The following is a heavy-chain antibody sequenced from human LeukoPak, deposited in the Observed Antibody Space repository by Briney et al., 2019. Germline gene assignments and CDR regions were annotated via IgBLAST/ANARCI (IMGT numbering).Heavy chain of an antibody. Sequence: GGSLRLSCAASGFTFSSYGMHWVRQAPGKGLEWVAVIPNDQSNKYYTDSVKGRFTISRDNSKNTLYLQMNSLRAEDTAVYYCAKDPFSGSYYYYYYMDVWGKGTTVTVSS. D-gene: IGHD1-26*01. J-gene: IGHJ6*03. CDR1: GFTFSSYG. CDR3: AKDPFSGSYYYYYYMDV. V-gene: IGHV3-30*18. CDR2: IPNDQSNK.